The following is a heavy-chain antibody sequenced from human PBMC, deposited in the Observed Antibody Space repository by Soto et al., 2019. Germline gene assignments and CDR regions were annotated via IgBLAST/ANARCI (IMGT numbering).Heavy chain of an antibody. CDR3: ARGGITVAGTIYYYYGLDV. Sequence: SETLSLTCAVYGVSFPGDYWSWILQPPGKGLEWIGEIYHSGSTNYNPSLKSRVTISVDTSKKQISLRLSSVTAADMAVYYCARGGITVAGTIYYYYGLDVWGQGTTVT. J-gene: IGHJ6*02. D-gene: IGHD6-19*01. CDR2: IYHSGST. CDR1: GVSFPGDY. V-gene: IGHV4-34*01.